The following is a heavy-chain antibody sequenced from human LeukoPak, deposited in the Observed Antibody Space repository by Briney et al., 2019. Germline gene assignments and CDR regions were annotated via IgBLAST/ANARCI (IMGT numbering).Heavy chain of an antibody. V-gene: IGHV3-66*01. Sequence: QTGGSLRLSCAASGFSFSSYAMSWVRQAPGKGLEWVSVIYSGGSTYYADSVKGRFTISRDNSKNTLYLQMNSLRAEDTAVYYCARDLYYWGQGTLVTVSS. J-gene: IGHJ4*02. CDR2: IYSGGST. CDR1: GFSFSSYA. CDR3: ARDLYY.